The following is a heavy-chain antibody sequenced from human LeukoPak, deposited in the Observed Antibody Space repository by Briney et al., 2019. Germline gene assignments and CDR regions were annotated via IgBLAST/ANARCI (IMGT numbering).Heavy chain of an antibody. D-gene: IGHD3-22*01. Sequence: GGSLRPSCAASGFTFSTYWMSWVRQAPGKGLEWVANIKEDGSETYYVDSVKGRFTISRDNAKNSLYLQMNSLRAEDTAVYYCARYLYDISAFDYWGQGTLVTVPS. J-gene: IGHJ4*02. CDR3: ARYLYDISAFDY. V-gene: IGHV3-7*05. CDR2: IKEDGSET. CDR1: GFTFSTYW.